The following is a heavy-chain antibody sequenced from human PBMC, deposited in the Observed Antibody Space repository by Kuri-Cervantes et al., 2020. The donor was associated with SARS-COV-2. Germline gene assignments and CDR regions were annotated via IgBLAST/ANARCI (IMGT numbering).Heavy chain of an antibody. CDR3: YCAPKEGFDS. J-gene: IGHJ4*02. V-gene: IGHV1-8*01. Sequence: ASVKVSCKTPETTFPNYDINWVRQATGQGLEWMGMVKTNSGNTLYAQFFQGRVTMTRDISTSTVYMELSSLTSEDTAIYYCYCAPKEGFDSWGRGTLVTVSS. D-gene: IGHD2-21*01. CDR1: ETTFPNYD. CDR2: VKTNSGNT.